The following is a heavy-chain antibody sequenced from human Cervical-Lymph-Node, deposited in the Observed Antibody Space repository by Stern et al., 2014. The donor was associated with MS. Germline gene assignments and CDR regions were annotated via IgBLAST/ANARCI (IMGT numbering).Heavy chain of an antibody. Sequence: QVQLVQSGAEVKKPGASVKVTCKASGYSFTAYFIHWVRQAPGQGLEWMVWISTDTGGATYAQRFQGRVTMTRDTSISTTYMELSRLRSDDTAVYYCARDRGSHSDYWGQGTLVTVSS. CDR3: ARDRGSHSDY. J-gene: IGHJ4*02. CDR1: GYSFTAYF. CDR2: ISTDTGGA. D-gene: IGHD1-26*01. V-gene: IGHV1-2*02.